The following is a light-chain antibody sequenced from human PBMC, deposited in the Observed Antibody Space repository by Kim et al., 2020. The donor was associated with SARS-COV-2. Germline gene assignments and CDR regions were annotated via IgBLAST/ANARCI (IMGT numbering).Light chain of an antibody. J-gene: IGKJ2*01. Sequence: EIVLTQSPGTLSLSPGERATLSCRAGQSVTSSYLAWYQQKPGQAPRLLIYGASSRATGIPDRFSGSGSGTDFTLTISRLEPEDFAVYYCQQYRSSQYTFGQGTKLEL. V-gene: IGKV3-20*01. CDR3: QQYRSSQYT. CDR2: GAS. CDR1: QSVTSSY.